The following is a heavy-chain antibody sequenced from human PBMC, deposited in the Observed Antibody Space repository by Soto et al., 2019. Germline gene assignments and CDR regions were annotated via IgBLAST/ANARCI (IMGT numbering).Heavy chain of an antibody. CDR2: IIPIFGTA. CDR3: AIGIQGYLWASFDY. Sequence: SVKVSCKASGGTFSSYAISWVRQAPGQGLEWMGGIIPIFGTANYAQKFQGRVTITADESTSTAYMELSSLRSEDTAVYYCAIGIQGYLWASFDYWGQGTLVTVSS. CDR1: GGTFSSYA. J-gene: IGHJ4*02. D-gene: IGHD3-10*01. V-gene: IGHV1-69*13.